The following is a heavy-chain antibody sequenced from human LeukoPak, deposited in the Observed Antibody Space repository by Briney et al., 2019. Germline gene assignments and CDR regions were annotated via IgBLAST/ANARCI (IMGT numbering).Heavy chain of an antibody. V-gene: IGHV3-21*01. CDR3: TRTLQSVRDGYKSFDS. J-gene: IGHJ4*02. CDR2: ISSSSSFI. CDR1: GFTFSSYS. D-gene: IGHD5-24*01. Sequence: GGSLRLSCAASGFTFSSYSMTWVRQAPGKGLEWVSSISSSSSFIYYADSVKGRFTISRDNAKNSLFLQMNSLRAEDTAVYYCTRTLQSVRDGYKSFDSWGQGTLVTVSS.